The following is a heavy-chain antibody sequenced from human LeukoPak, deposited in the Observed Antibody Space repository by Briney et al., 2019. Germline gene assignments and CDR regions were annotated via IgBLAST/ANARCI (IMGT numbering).Heavy chain of an antibody. CDR2: IWYDGSNK. J-gene: IGHJ4*02. D-gene: IGHD3-22*01. V-gene: IGHV3-33*01. CDR3: ARQFRYDSSGYALDY. Sequence: GRSLRLSCAASGFTFSSYGMHWVRQAPGKGLEWVAVIWYDGSNKYYADSVKGRFTISRDNSKNTLYLQMNSLRAEDTAVYYCARQFRYDSSGYALDYWGQGTLVTASS. CDR1: GFTFSSYG.